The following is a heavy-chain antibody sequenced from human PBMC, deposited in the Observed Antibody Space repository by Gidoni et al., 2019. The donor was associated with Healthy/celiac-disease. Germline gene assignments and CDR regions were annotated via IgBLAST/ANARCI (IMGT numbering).Heavy chain of an antibody. V-gene: IGHV3-7*01. D-gene: IGHD6-13*01. J-gene: IGHJ4*02. CDR1: GFTFRDYW. Sequence: EVQLVDSGGGLVQPGGYLRLSCAASGFTFRDYWMSWVRQAPGKGLEWVASMKQDGSEKYYVDSVKGRFTISRDNAKNSLYLQMNSLRVEDTAVYYCASGSSRYSEFTHWGQGTLVTVSS. CDR2: MKQDGSEK. CDR3: ASGSSRYSEFTH.